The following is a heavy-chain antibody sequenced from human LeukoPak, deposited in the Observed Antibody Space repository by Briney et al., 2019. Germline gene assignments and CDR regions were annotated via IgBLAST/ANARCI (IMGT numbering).Heavy chain of an antibody. CDR2: INPNSGGT. Sequence: GASVKVSCKASGYTFTGYYMHWVRQAPGQGLEWMGWINPNSGGTNYAQKFQGRVTMTRDTSISTAYMELSRLRSDDTAVYYCARAAHPIVDVLRFLEWLFSDYWGQGTLVTVSS. CDR1: GYTFTGYY. J-gene: IGHJ4*02. D-gene: IGHD3-3*01. V-gene: IGHV1-2*02. CDR3: ARAAHPIVDVLRFLEWLFSDY.